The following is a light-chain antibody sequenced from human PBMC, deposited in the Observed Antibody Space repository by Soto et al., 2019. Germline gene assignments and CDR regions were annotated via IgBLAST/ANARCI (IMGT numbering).Light chain of an antibody. J-gene: IGKJ5*01. CDR1: QTISNH. V-gene: IGKV1-39*01. CDR3: QQGYSTPIT. CDR2: TAS. Sequence: DIQMTQSPSTLSASVGDRVTITCRASQTISNHLNWYQQKPGKAPDSLIYTASTLQSGVPSRFSGGGSGTEFTLTISSLQPEDFATYYCQQGYSTPITFGQGTRLEIK.